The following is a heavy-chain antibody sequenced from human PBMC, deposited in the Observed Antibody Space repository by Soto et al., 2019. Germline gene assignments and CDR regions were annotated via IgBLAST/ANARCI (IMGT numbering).Heavy chain of an antibody. CDR2: IYYSGST. D-gene: IGHD2-15*01. J-gene: IGHJ3*02. Sequence: SETLSLTCTVSGGSISRGGYYWSWIRQHPGKGLEWIGYIYYSGSTYYNPSLKSRVTISVDTSKNQFSLKLSSVTAADTAVYYCARARGGGRDAFDIWGQGTMVTVSS. V-gene: IGHV4-31*03. CDR3: ARARGGGRDAFDI. CDR1: GGSISRGGYY.